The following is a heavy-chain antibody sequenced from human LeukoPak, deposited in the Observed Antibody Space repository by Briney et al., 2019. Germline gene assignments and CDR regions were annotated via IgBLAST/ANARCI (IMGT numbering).Heavy chain of an antibody. CDR2: LIPMFRTP. CDR3: ARGLWGSGTLNLDY. CDR1: GGAFSSYA. D-gene: IGHD3-10*01. Sequence: ASVKVSCKAAGGAFSSYAFSWVRQAPGQGLEWMGGLIPMFRTPNYAQKFLGRVTITTDESTSTAYMELSSLRSEDTAVYYCARGLWGSGTLNLDYWGQGTLVTVSS. J-gene: IGHJ4*02. V-gene: IGHV1-69*05.